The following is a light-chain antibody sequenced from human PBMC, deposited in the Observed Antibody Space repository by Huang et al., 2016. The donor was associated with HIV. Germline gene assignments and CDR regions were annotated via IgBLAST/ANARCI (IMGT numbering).Light chain of an antibody. CDR3: QQYYSTPLT. CDR1: QTLLYRSNNKNY. CDR2: WAS. V-gene: IGKV4-1*01. J-gene: IGKJ4*01. Sequence: DIVMTQSPDSLAVSRGERATINCKSSQTLLYRSNNKNYLVWYQQKPGQPPKLLIDWASTREPGVPDRFSGSGSGTDFTLTISSLQAEDVAIYYCQQYYSTPLTFGGGTKVEIK.